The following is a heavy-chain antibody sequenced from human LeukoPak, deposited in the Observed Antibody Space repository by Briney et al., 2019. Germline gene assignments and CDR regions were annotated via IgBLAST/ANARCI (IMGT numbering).Heavy chain of an antibody. CDR3: AKKLGTPGP. J-gene: IGHJ5*02. D-gene: IGHD4-23*01. V-gene: IGHV3-23*01. CDR1: GFTFSTYA. Sequence: GRSLRLSCAASGFTFSTYAMNWVRQAPGKGLEWVSTISNSGANIYHADSVKGRFTISRDNAKNSLYLQMNSLRGEDTAVYYCAKKLGTPGPWGQGTLVTVSS. CDR2: ISNSGANI.